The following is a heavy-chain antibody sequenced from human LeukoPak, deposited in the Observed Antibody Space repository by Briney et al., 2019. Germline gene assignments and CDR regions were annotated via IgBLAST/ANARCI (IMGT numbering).Heavy chain of an antibody. V-gene: IGHV4-38-2*02. J-gene: IGHJ4*02. CDR3: ARDEGSSTSCYEF. D-gene: IGHD2-2*01. Sequence: PSETLSLTCAVSGYSISSGYYWGWIRQPPGKGLEWIGSIYHSGSTYYNPSLKSRVTISVDTSKNQFSLKLSSVTAADTALYYCARDEGSSTSCYEFWGQGTLVTVSS. CDR1: GYSISSGYY. CDR2: IYHSGST.